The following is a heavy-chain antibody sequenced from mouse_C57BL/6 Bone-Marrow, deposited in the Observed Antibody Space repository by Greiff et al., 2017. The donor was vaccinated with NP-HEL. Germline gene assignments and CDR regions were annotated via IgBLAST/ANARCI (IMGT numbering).Heavy chain of an antibody. V-gene: IGHV1-69*01. CDR3: EQLGPDY. CDR1: GYTFTSYW. Sequence: VQLQQPGAELVMPGASVKLSCKASGYTFTSYWMHWVKQRPGQGLEWIGEIDPSDSYTNYNQKFKGKSTLTVEKSSSTAYMQLSSLTSEDSAVYYCEQLGPDYWGQGTTLTVSS. D-gene: IGHD4-1*02. J-gene: IGHJ2*01. CDR2: IDPSDSYT.